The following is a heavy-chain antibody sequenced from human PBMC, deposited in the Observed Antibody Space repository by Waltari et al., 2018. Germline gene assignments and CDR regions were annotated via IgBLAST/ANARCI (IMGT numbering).Heavy chain of an antibody. V-gene: IGHV4-31*03. CDR2: IYYRGST. CDR1: GGSISSGGYY. D-gene: IGHD1-26*01. CDR3: ARDGAPSERYYFDY. J-gene: IGHJ4*02. Sequence: QVQLQESGPGLVKPSQTLSLTCTVSGGSISSGGYYWSWSGQHPGKGLEWTGYIYYRGSTKNHPSLKSRVTSSVDTSKHQSSLKLRSVTAADTAVYYCARDGAPSERYYFDYWGQGTLVTVSS.